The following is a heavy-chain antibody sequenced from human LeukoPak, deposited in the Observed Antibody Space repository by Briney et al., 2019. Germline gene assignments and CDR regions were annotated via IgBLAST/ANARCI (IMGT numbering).Heavy chain of an antibody. CDR2: LSYDGSHK. J-gene: IGHJ4*02. CDR3: AKFQRFLEWLSPPDY. V-gene: IGHV3-30*18. CDR1: GFTFGDYG. D-gene: IGHD3-3*01. Sequence: PGGSLRLSCAASGFTFGDYGMHWVRQAPGKGLEWVAVLSYDGSHKYHADSVKGRFAISRDNSKNTLYLQMNSLRAEDTAVYYCAKFQRFLEWLSPPDYWGQGTLVTVSS.